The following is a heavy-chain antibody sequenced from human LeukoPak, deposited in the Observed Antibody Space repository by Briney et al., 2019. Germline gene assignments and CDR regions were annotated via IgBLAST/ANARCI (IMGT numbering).Heavy chain of an antibody. CDR1: GYTFTNYG. Sequence: GASVKVSCKASGYTFTNYGISWVRQAPEQGLEWMGRISAYNGNTNYAQKFQGRVTMTTDTSTNTAYMELRSLGSDDTAMYYCARDVAFYGSSWHNWFDPWGQGTLVTVSS. CDR3: ARDVAFYGSSWHNWFDP. CDR2: ISAYNGNT. J-gene: IGHJ5*02. D-gene: IGHD6-13*01. V-gene: IGHV1-18*01.